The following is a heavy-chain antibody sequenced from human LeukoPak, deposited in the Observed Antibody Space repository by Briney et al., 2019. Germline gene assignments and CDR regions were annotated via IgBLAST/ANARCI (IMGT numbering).Heavy chain of an antibody. CDR3: ARPTLTGYGSGFGY. J-gene: IGHJ4*02. CDR1: GYSFTSYW. D-gene: IGHD6-19*01. V-gene: IGHV5-51*01. Sequence: GESLKISCKASGYSFTSYWIVWVRQMPGKGLEWMGVIYPGDSDTRYSPSFQGQVTISAVKSISTAFLQWNGLRASDTAIYYCARPTLTGYGSGFGYWGQGTLVTVSS. CDR2: IYPGDSDT.